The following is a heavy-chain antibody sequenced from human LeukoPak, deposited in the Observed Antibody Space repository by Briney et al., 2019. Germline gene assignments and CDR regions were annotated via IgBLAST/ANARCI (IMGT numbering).Heavy chain of an antibody. V-gene: IGHV3-23*01. D-gene: IGHD3-10*01. J-gene: IGHJ4*02. CDR2: IGGRDGST. CDR1: GFVFSIYT. Sequence: GGSLRLSCSASGFVFSIYTMYWVRQAPGKGLVWVSAIGGRDGSTYYADSVKGRFTISRDNSKNTLYVQMNSLRAEDTAVYYCAKGHYYGSGSLDYWGQGTLVTVSS. CDR3: AKGHYYGSGSLDY.